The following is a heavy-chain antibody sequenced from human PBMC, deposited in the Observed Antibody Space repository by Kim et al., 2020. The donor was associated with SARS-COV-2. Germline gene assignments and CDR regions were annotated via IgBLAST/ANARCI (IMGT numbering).Heavy chain of an antibody. CDR3: AGRDGYNYNY. Sequence: TNYNPSLKSRVTISVDTSKNQFSLKLSSVTAADTAVYYCAGRDGYNYNYWGRGTLVTVSS. CDR2: T. J-gene: IGHJ4*02. D-gene: IGHD5-12*01. V-gene: IGHV4-59*01.